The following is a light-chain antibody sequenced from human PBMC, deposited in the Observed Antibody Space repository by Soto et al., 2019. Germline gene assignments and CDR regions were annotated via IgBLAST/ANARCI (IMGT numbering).Light chain of an antibody. CDR1: SRDVGGYNL. CDR3: SSYTRSSIYV. CDR2: EGT. V-gene: IGLV2-23*01. J-gene: IGLJ1*01. Sequence: QSALTQPASVSGYPGQSITVSCAGTSRDVGGYNLVSWYQQHPGKAPKLIIYEGTERPSGISPRFSGSKSGNTASLTISGLQAEDEADYYCSSYTRSSIYVFGAGTKFTVL.